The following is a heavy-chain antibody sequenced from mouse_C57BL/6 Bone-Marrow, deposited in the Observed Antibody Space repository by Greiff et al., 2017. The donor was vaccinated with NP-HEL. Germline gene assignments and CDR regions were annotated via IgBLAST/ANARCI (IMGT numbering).Heavy chain of an antibody. J-gene: IGHJ3*01. D-gene: IGHD1-1*02. CDR3: ARDGVGRGDSAWFAY. CDR2: SRNKANDYTT. Sequence: EVKVVESGGGLVQSGRSLRLSCATSGFTFSDFYMEWVRQAPGKGLEWIAASRNKANDYTTEYSASVKGRFIVSRDTSQSILYLQMNALRAEDTAIYYCARDGVGRGDSAWFAYWGQGTLVTVSA. CDR1: GFTFSDFY. V-gene: IGHV7-1*01.